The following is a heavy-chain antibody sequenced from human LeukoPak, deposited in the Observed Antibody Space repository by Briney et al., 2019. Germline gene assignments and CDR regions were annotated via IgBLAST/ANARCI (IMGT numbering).Heavy chain of an antibody. CDR2: IYHTGST. CDR3: ASSRHDAGTPIYYFDY. Sequence: PSGTLSLTCAVSGGSISTNNWWSWVRQPPGKGLEWIGEIYHTGSTNYSPSLRSRVTMSIDKSNNQFSLNLNSVTAADTAVYYCASSRHDAGTPIYYFDYWGQGTLVTVSS. J-gene: IGHJ4*02. D-gene: IGHD1-14*01. V-gene: IGHV4-4*02. CDR1: GGSISTNNW.